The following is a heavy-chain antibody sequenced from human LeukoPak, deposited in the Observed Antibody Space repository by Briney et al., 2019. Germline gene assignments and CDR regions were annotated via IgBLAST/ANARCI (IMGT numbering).Heavy chain of an antibody. Sequence: GGSLRLSCAASGFTFSSYDMTWVCQAPGKGLEWVASISESGDTTYYLDSVKGRFIISRDNSKNTLYLQIRTLRAEDTAVYYCANYGSGSYPRNHSGYWGQGTQVTVSS. CDR2: ISESGDTT. CDR1: GFTFSSYD. D-gene: IGHD3-10*01. V-gene: IGHV3-23*01. CDR3: ANYGSGSYPRNHSGY. J-gene: IGHJ4*02.